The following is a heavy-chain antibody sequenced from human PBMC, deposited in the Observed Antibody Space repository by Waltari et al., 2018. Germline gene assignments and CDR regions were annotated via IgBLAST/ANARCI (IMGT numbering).Heavy chain of an antibody. CDR2: IYPGDSDT. J-gene: IGHJ6*02. D-gene: IGHD3-10*01. Sequence: EVQLVQSGAEVKKPGESLKISCKGSGYSFTSYWIGWVRQMPGNGLEWMGIIYPGDSDTSDSPSFQGQVTISADKSISTAYLQWSSLKASDTAMYYCARRIGVHPYYYYGMDVWGQGTTVTVSS. CDR1: GYSFTSYW. CDR3: ARRIGVHPYYYYGMDV. V-gene: IGHV5-51*03.